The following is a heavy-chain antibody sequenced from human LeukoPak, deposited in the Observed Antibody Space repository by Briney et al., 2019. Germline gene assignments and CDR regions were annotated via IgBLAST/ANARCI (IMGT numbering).Heavy chain of an antibody. CDR2: INHSGST. Sequence: SETQSLTCAVYGGSFSGYYWSWIRQPPEKGLEWIGEINHSGSTNYNPPLKSRVTISVDTSKNQFSLKLSSVTAADTAVYYCARVKEPQYCSGGSCYNYYYGMDVWGQGTTVTVSS. CDR3: ARVKEPQYCSGGSCYNYYYGMDV. J-gene: IGHJ6*02. CDR1: GGSFSGYY. D-gene: IGHD2-15*01. V-gene: IGHV4-34*01.